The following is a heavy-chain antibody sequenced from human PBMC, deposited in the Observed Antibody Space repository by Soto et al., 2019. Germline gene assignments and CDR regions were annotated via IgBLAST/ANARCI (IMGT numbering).Heavy chain of an antibody. J-gene: IGHJ4*02. D-gene: IGHD5-12*01. CDR2: ISYDGSNK. Sequence: GGSLRLSCAASGFTFSSYGMHWVRRAPGKGLEWVAVISYDGSNKYYADSVKGRFTISRDNSKNTLYLQMNSLRAEDTAVYYCANLIGYSGYDLDYWGQGTLVTVSS. CDR1: GFTFSSYG. V-gene: IGHV3-30*18. CDR3: ANLIGYSGYDLDY.